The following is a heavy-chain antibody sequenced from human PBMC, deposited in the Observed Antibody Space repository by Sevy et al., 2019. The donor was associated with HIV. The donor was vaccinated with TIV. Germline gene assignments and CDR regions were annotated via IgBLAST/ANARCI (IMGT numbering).Heavy chain of an antibody. J-gene: IGHJ6*02. CDR1: GYNFNIYT. D-gene: IGHD1-26*01. CDR3: TRDTWELLTGIAYYYSGMDV. CDR2: ISPYDGDT. Sequence: ASVMVSCQSSGYNFNIYTIHWVRQARGQGLEWVGRISPYDGDTDYAHNFHGRVSLTMDTSRSTAYLGLTSLRSDDTAVYFCTRDTWELLTGIAYYYSGMDVWGQGTTVTVSS. V-gene: IGHV1-18*01.